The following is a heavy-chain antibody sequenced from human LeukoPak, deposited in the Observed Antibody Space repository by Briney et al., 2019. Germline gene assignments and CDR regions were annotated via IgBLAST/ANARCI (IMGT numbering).Heavy chain of an antibody. V-gene: IGHV4-59*08. D-gene: IGHD6-19*01. CDR2: IHSSGST. Sequence: SETLSLTCTVSGGSITTYYWSWIRQPPGKGLEWIGYIHSSGSTNYNPSLKSRVTISADTSENQFSLKLSSVTAADTAVYYRARHFYLSSTGWFYFDDWGQGILVTVSS. CDR1: GGSITTYY. CDR3: ARHFYLSSTGWFYFDD. J-gene: IGHJ4*02.